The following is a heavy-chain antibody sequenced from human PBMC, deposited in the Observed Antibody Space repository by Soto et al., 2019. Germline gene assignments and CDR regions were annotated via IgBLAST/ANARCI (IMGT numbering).Heavy chain of an antibody. J-gene: IGHJ4*02. CDR3: AKGRAGSGWYDY. V-gene: IGHV3-74*01. CDR2: INSDGSST. D-gene: IGHD6-13*01. CDR1: GFTFSTYW. Sequence: EVQLVESGGGLVQPGGSLRLSWAASGFTFSTYWVHWVRQAPGKGLVWVSRINSDGSSTGYADSVKGRFTISRDNANNTLYLQMNSLRAEDTAVYYCAKGRAGSGWYDYWRQGTLVTVSS.